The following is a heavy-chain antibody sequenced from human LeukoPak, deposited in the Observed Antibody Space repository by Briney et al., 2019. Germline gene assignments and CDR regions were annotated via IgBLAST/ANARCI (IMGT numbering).Heavy chain of an antibody. Sequence: SETLSLTCTVSGGSISSYYWSWIRQPPGKGLEWIGYIYYSGSTNYNPSLKSRVTISVDTSKNQFSLKLSSVTAADTAVYYCARTALAPFFLPGGNSRSSSWFDPWGQGTLVTVSS. J-gene: IGHJ5*02. CDR1: GGSISSYY. CDR3: ARTALAPFFLPGGNSRSSSWFDP. V-gene: IGHV4-59*08. D-gene: IGHD4-23*01. CDR2: IYYSGST.